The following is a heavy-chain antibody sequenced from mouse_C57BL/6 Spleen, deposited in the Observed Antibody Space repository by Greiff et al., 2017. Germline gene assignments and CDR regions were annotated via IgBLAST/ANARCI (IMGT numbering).Heavy chain of an antibody. V-gene: IGHV1-52*01. J-gene: IGHJ4*01. CDR3: ARSCKITTVVATRYAMDY. CDR1: GYTFTSYW. D-gene: IGHD1-1*01. Sequence: QVQLQQPGAELVRPGSSVKLSCKASGYTFTSYWMHWVKQRPIQGLEWIGNIDPSDSETHYNQKFKDKATLTVDKSSSTAYMQLSSLTSEDSAVYYWARSCKITTVVATRYAMDYWGQGTSVTVSS. CDR2: IDPSDSET.